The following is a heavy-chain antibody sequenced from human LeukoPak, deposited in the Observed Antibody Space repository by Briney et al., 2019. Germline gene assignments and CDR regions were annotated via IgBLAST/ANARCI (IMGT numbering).Heavy chain of an antibody. D-gene: IGHD6-19*01. Sequence: SETLSLTCAVYGGSFSGYYWGWIRQPPGKGLEWIGEINHSGSTNYNPSLKSRVTISVDTSKNQFSLKLSSVTAANTAVYYCARHGYSSGVYWGQGTLVTVSS. CDR3: ARHGYSSGVY. CDR1: GGSFSGYY. V-gene: IGHV4-34*01. CDR2: INHSGST. J-gene: IGHJ4*02.